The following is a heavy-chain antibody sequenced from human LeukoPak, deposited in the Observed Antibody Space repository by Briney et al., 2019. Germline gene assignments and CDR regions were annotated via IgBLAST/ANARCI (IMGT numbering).Heavy chain of an antibody. J-gene: IGHJ4*02. Sequence: SETLSLTCAVSGGSISSGGYSWSWIRQPPGKGLEWIGYIYHSGSTYYNPSLKSRVTISVDRSKNQFSLKLSSVTAADTAVYYCARAGDTAMVTGSLDYWGQGTLVTVSS. CDR1: GGSISSGGYS. D-gene: IGHD5-18*01. CDR2: IYHSGST. V-gene: IGHV4-30-2*01. CDR3: ARAGDTAMVTGSLDY.